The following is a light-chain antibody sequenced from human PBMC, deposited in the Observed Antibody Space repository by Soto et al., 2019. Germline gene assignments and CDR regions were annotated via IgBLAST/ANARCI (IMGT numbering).Light chain of an antibody. Sequence: DIQMTQSPSSLSASVGDRVTITCRASQTISSYLSWYQQKAGKAPKLLIYAASNLQSGVPSRFSGSGSGTDFTLTISSLQPEDFATYYCQQSHSNPRTFGQGTKVEIK. CDR2: AAS. J-gene: IGKJ1*01. V-gene: IGKV1-39*01. CDR1: QTISSY. CDR3: QQSHSNPRT.